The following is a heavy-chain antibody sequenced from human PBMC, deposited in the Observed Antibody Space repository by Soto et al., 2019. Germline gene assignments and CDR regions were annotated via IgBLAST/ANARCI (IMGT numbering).Heavy chain of an antibody. CDR2: IYYSGST. CDR1: GGSISSYY. V-gene: IGHV4-59*01. CDR3: ARRYGKNAFDI. Sequence: SETLSVTCTVSGGSISSYYWSWIRQPPGKGLEWIGYIYYSGSTNYNPSLKSRVTISVDTSKNQFSLKLSSVTAADTAVYYCARRYGKNAFDIWGQGTMVTVSS. J-gene: IGHJ3*02. D-gene: IGHD5-18*01.